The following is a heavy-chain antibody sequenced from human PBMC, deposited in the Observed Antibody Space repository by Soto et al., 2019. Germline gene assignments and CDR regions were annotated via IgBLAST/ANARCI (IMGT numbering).Heavy chain of an antibody. CDR3: ARDWDYDSSGYLDY. J-gene: IGHJ4*02. CDR2: INAGNGNT. D-gene: IGHD3-22*01. CDR1: GYTFTSYA. V-gene: IGHV1-3*01. Sequence: ASVKVSCKASGYTFTSYAMHWVRQAPGQRLEWMGWINAGNGNTKYSQKFQGRVTMTRDTSTSTVYMELSSLRSEDTAVYYCARDWDYDSSGYLDYWGQGTLVTVSS.